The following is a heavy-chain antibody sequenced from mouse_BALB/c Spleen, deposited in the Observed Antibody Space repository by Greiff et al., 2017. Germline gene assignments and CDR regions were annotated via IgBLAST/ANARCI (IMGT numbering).Heavy chain of an antibody. D-gene: IGHD1-1*01. V-gene: IGHV1S137*01. CDR3: ARGGVDRSDYAMDY. J-gene: IGHJ4*01. CDR1: GYTFTDYA. CDR2: ISTYYGDA. Sequence: QVQLQQSGAELVRPGVSVKISCKGSGYTFTDYAMHWVKQSHAKSLEWIGVISTYYGDASYNQKFKGKATMTVDKSSSTAYMELARLTSEDSAIYYCARGGVDRSDYAMDYWGQGTSVTVSS.